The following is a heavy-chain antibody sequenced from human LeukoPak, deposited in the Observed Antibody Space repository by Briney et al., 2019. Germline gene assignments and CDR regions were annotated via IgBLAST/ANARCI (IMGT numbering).Heavy chain of an antibody. Sequence: PSETLSLTCAVYGGSFSGYYWSWIRQPPGKGLEWIGEINHSGSTNYNPSLKSRVTISVDTSKNQFSLKLSSVTAADTAVYYCATGMLRYYYGSGSYFRRNNWFDPWGQGTLVTVSS. V-gene: IGHV4-34*01. CDR2: INHSGST. J-gene: IGHJ5*02. D-gene: IGHD3-10*01. CDR3: ATGMLRYYYGSGSYFRRNNWFDP. CDR1: GGSFSGYY.